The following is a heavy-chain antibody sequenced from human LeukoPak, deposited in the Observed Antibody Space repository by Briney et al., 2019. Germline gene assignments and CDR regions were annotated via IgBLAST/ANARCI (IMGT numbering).Heavy chain of an antibody. V-gene: IGHV4-59*08. CDR3: ARIVRQDGGYLDL. Sequence: SETLSLTCTVSAGSISAYYWTWIRQPPGKRLEWIVYTSDSGSSNYKSSLKSRVSMSVDTSKRQFSLTLTAVTAADSAVYYCARIVRQDGGYLDLWGRGSLVTVSS. J-gene: IGHJ2*01. CDR2: TSDSGSS. D-gene: IGHD2-21*01. CDR1: AGSISAYY.